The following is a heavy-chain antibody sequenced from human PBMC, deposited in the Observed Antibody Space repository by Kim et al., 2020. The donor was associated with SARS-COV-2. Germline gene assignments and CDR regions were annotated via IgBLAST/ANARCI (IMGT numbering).Heavy chain of an antibody. Sequence: SETLSLTCTVSGGSISSSSYYWGWIRQPPGKGLEWIGSIYYSGSTYYNPSLKSRVTISVDTSKNQFSLKLSSVTAADTAVYYCASRETYYYDSSVAFDIWGQGTMVTVSS. V-gene: IGHV4-39*01. CDR1: GGSISSSSYY. D-gene: IGHD3-22*01. CDR2: IYYSGST. J-gene: IGHJ3*02. CDR3: ASRETYYYDSSVAFDI.